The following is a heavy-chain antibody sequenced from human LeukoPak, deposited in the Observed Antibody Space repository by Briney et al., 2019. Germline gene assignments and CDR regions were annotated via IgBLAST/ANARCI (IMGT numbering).Heavy chain of an antibody. J-gene: IGHJ5*02. V-gene: IGHV3-33*01. D-gene: IGHD1-26*01. CDR3: ARGVVGATPIFRGYGNWFDP. Sequence: PGRSLRLSCAASGFTFSSYGMLWVRQAPGKGLEWVAVIWYDGSNKYYADSVKGRFTISRDNYKNTLYLQMNSLRAEDTAVYYCARGVVGATPIFRGYGNWFDPWGQGTLVTVSS. CDR1: GFTFSSYG. CDR2: IWYDGSNK.